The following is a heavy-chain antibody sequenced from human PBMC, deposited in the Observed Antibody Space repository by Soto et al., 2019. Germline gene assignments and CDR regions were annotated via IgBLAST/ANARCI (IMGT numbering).Heavy chain of an antibody. D-gene: IGHD4-17*01. V-gene: IGHV3-23*01. Sequence: DVYLLESGGTLVQTGGSLRLSCAASGFDFSSYAMTWVRQAPGKGLEWVSGITYTGDTTYYADSVKGRFTISRDNYRNTLYLQMNSLRADDTAMYFCAKDWPGTSSVTSDYWGQGTLVTVSS. CDR1: GFDFSSYA. CDR2: ITYTGDTT. J-gene: IGHJ4*02. CDR3: AKDWPGTSSVTSDY.